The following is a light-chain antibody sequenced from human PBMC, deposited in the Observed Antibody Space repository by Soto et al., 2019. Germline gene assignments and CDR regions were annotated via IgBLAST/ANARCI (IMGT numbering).Light chain of an antibody. J-gene: IGKJ5*01. V-gene: IGKV3-20*01. CDR1: QSVSSAY. CDR3: QQYGGSIT. CDR2: GAS. Sequence: EIVLTQSPGTPSLSPGEGATLFCRASQSVSSAYLAWYQQKPGQAPRLLIYGASSRATGIPDRFSGSGSGTDFTLTISRLEPEDFAVYYCQQYGGSITFGQGTRLEIE.